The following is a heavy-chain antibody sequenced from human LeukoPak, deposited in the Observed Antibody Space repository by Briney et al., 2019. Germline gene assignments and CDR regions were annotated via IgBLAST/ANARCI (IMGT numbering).Heavy chain of an antibody. CDR1: GGSISSSSYY. J-gene: IGHJ5*02. CDR2: IYYSGST. Sequence: TASETLSLTCTVSGGSISSSSYYWGWIRQPPGKGLEWIGSIYYSGSTYYNPSLKSRVTISVDTSKNQFSLKLSSVTAADTAVYYCARDFRGGSCLDPWGQGTLVTVSS. D-gene: IGHD2-15*01. CDR3: ARDFRGGSCLDP. V-gene: IGHV4-39*07.